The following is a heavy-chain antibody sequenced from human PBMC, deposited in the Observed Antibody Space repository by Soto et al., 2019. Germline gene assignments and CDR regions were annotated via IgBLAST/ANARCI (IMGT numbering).Heavy chain of an antibody. CDR1: GFTFSSYG. V-gene: IGHV3-33*01. J-gene: IGHJ6*03. CDR2: IWYDGSNK. CDR3: AREKADHALGDYYYYMDV. D-gene: IGHD3-16*01. Sequence: GGSLRLSCAASGFTFSSYGMHWVRQAPGKGLEWVAVIWYDGSNKYYADSVKGRFTISRDNSKNTLYLQMNSLRAEDTAVYYCAREKADHALGDYYYYMDVWGKGTTVTVSS.